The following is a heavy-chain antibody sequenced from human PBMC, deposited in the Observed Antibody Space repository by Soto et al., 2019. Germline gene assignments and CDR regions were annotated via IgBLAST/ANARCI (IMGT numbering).Heavy chain of an antibody. Sequence: EVQLVESGGGLVKPGGSLRLSCAASGFTFSSYSMNWVRQAPGKGLEWVSSISSSSSYIYYADSVKGRFTISRDNAKNSLYLQMNSLRAEDTAVYYCARDRYYDSSGYYNYLDYWGQGTLVTVSS. CDR2: ISSSSSYI. J-gene: IGHJ4*02. V-gene: IGHV3-21*01. CDR3: ARDRYYDSSGYYNYLDY. D-gene: IGHD3-22*01. CDR1: GFTFSSYS.